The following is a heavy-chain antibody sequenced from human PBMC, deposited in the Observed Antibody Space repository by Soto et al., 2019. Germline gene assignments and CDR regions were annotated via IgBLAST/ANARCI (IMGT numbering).Heavy chain of an antibody. V-gene: IGHV1-18*01. D-gene: IGHD3-9*01. CDR1: ASSFTNFA. CDR2: ISTYSGNT. Sequence: QVQLVQSGAEVKKPGASVKVSCKASASSFTNFAISWVRQAPGQGLEWLGWISTYSGNTNYAQKYQGRVTMTMDTSTSTVYMERRSLRSDDTAVYYCATLFYDVLTGYYGGWEFFHHWGQGTLVTVSS. CDR3: ATLFYDVLTGYYGGWEFFHH. J-gene: IGHJ1*01.